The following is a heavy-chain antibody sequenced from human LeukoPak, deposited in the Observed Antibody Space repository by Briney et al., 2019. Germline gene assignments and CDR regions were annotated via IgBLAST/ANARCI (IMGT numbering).Heavy chain of an antibody. CDR2: ISAYNGNT. J-gene: IGHJ4*02. CDR3: ASSRVGARTGFDY. CDR1: GYTFTSYG. Sequence: ASVKVSCKASGYTFTSYGISWVRQAPGQGLEWMGWISAYNGNTNYAQKFQGRVTITADKSTSTAYMELSSLRSEDTAVYYCASSRVGARTGFDYWGQGTLVTVSS. D-gene: IGHD1-26*01. V-gene: IGHV1-18*01.